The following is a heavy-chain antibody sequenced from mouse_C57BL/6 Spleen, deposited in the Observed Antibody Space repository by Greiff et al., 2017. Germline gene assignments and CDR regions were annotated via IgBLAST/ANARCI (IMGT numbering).Heavy chain of an antibody. D-gene: IGHD1-1*01. CDR2: ISSGSSTI. V-gene: IGHV5-17*01. Sequence: EVKVVESGGGLVKPGGSLKLSCAASGFTFSDYGMHWVRQAPEKGLEWVAYISSGSSTIYYADTVKGRFTISRDNAKNTLFLQMTSLRSEDTAMYYCARPYGSSYAWFAYWGQGTLVTVSA. CDR3: ARPYGSSYAWFAY. CDR1: GFTFSDYG. J-gene: IGHJ3*01.